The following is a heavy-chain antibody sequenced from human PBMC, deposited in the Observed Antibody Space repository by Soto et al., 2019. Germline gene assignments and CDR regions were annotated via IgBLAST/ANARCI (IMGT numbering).Heavy chain of an antibody. Sequence: VQLVESGGGVVQRGRSLRLSCTASGFTFSDYAMHWVRHAPGKGLERVAVVSHDGRNTHYADSVKGRFTISRDSSKNTVSLEMTSLRAEDTAVYYRAKGGRQWLVTSDFNYWGQGALVTVSS. D-gene: IGHD6-19*01. CDR1: GFTFSDYA. V-gene: IGHV3-30*18. J-gene: IGHJ4*02. CDR2: VSHDGRNT. CDR3: AKGGRQWLVTSDFNY.